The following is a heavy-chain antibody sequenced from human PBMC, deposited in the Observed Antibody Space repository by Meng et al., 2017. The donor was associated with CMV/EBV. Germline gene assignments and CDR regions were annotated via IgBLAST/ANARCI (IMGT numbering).Heavy chain of an antibody. Sequence: VQRLESGPGLVKPSETLSLTCTVSGGSISSYYWSWIRQPAGKGLEWIGRIYTSGSTNYNPSLKSRVTMSVDTSKNQFSLKLSSVTAADTAVYYCARDLMNCSSTSCANWFDPWGQGTLVTVSS. V-gene: IGHV4-4*07. D-gene: IGHD2-2*01. CDR3: ARDLMNCSSTSCANWFDP. J-gene: IGHJ5*02. CDR1: GGSISSYY. CDR2: IYTSGST.